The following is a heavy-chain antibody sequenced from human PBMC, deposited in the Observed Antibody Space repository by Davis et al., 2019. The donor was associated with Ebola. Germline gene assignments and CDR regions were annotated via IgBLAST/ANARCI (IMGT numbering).Heavy chain of an antibody. CDR2: ISSKGRTT. V-gene: IGHV3-64*04. J-gene: IGHJ4*02. Sequence: GGSLRLSCTASGFTFSSYALHWVRQAPGKGLEYVSGISSKGRTTSYADSVKGRFTISRDYSKNTVSLQMNSLRAEDTAIYYCAKDGFTVFGVSADVDNWGQGTLVTVAS. CDR1: GFTFSSYA. D-gene: IGHD3-3*01. CDR3: AKDGFTVFGVSADVDN.